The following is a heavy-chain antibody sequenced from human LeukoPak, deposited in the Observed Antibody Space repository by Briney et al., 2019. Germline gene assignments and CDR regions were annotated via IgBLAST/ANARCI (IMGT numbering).Heavy chain of an antibody. V-gene: IGHV4-59*10. CDR1: GFTFSSYA. D-gene: IGHD2-21*02. Sequence: SGGSLRLSCAASGFTFSSYAMSWVSQAPGKGLEWIGRIYTSGSTNYNPSLKSRVTMSVDTSKNQFSLKLSSVTAADTAVYYCARAYCGGDCYPPNDAFDIWGQGTMVTVSS. CDR3: ARAYCGGDCYPPNDAFDI. J-gene: IGHJ3*02. CDR2: IYTSGST.